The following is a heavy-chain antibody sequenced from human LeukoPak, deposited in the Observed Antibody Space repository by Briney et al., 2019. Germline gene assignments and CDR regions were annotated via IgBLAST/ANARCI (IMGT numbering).Heavy chain of an antibody. D-gene: IGHD6-13*01. CDR1: GYTFTSYD. J-gene: IGHJ3*02. CDR3: ASTAAVNDAFDI. Sequence: ASVKVSCKASGYTFTSYDINWVRQATGQGLEWMGWMNPNSGNTGYAQKFQGRVTITRNTSISTAYMELSSLRSEDTAVYYCASTAAVNDAFDIWGQGTMVTVSS. CDR2: MNPNSGNT. V-gene: IGHV1-8*03.